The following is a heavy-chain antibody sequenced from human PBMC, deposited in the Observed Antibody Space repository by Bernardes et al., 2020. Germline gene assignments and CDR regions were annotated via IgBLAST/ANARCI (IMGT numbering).Heavy chain of an antibody. CDR1: GGSFSGYY. V-gene: IGHV4-34*01. Sequence: SETLSLTCAVYGGSFSGYYWSWIRQPPGKGLEWIGEINHSGSTNYNPSLKSRVTISVDTSKNQFSLKLSSVTAADTAVYYCARVGIAARPGWFDPWGQGTLVTVSS. CDR2: INHSGST. J-gene: IGHJ5*02. D-gene: IGHD6-6*01. CDR3: ARVGIAARPGWFDP.